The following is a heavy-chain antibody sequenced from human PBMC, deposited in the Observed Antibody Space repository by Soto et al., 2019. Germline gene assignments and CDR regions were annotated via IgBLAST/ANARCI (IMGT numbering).Heavy chain of an antibody. CDR2: ISFDGGNQ. J-gene: IGHJ5*02. CDR3: AKDSSITAAGSGGWFDP. D-gene: IGHD6-13*01. CDR1: GFDFNTYG. Sequence: QVQLVQSGGDVVQPGRSLRLSCAASGFDFNTYGLHWVRQAPGKGLEWVAGISFDGGNQYYADSVKGRFTISRDKSNNTLFLQMNSLGAEDTATYYCAKDSSITAAGSGGWFDPWGQGTLVIVSS. V-gene: IGHV3-30*18.